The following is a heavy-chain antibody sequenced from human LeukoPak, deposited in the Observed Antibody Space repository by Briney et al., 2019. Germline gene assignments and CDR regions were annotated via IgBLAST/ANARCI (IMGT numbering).Heavy chain of an antibody. V-gene: IGHV5-51*01. J-gene: IGHJ4*02. CDR2: IYPGDSDT. CDR1: GYSFATYW. D-gene: IGHD5-24*01. CDR3: AVNRDGYNPYYFDY. Sequence: GESLKISCRGSGYSFATYWIGWVRQMPGKGLEWMGIIYPGDSDTRYSPSFQGQVTISADKSISTAYLQWSSLKASDTAMYYCAVNRDGYNPYYFDYWGQGTLVTVSS.